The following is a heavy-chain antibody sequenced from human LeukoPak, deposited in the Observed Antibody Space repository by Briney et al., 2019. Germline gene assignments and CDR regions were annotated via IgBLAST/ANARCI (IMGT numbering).Heavy chain of an antibody. D-gene: IGHD3-22*01. CDR1: GFTFSSYS. Sequence: NPGGSLRLSCAASGFTFSSYSMNWVRQAPGKGLEWVSSISRSSSYIFYADSVKGRFTISRDNDKHSLYLQMNSLRADATAVYYCARDQWRGLDYYDSSCSGTRYYYYGMDVWGQGTTVTVSS. J-gene: IGHJ6*02. CDR3: ARDQWRGLDYYDSSCSGTRYYYYGMDV. V-gene: IGHV3-21*01. CDR2: ISRSSSYI.